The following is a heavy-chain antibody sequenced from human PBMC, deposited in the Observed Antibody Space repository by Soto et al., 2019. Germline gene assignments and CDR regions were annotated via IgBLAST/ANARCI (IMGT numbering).Heavy chain of an antibody. Sequence: SGPTLVNPTQTLTLTCTFSGFSLNTTAVGVGWIRQPPGKALEWLALIYWDNDKRYNPSLKTRLTITKDTSKNQVVLKMTNMDPVDTATYFGAHREGDDYGWGSYYDAFYIWGQGTMVTVSS. CDR1: GFSLNTTAVG. V-gene: IGHV2-5*02. D-gene: IGHD3-16*01. CDR3: AHREGDDYGWGSYYDAFYI. J-gene: IGHJ3*02. CDR2: IYWDNDK.